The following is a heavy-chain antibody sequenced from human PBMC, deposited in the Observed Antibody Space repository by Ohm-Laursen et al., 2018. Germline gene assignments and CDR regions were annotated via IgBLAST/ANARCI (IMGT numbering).Heavy chain of an antibody. CDR3: AKGVPRSHWYFDL. Sequence: SLRLSCTASGFTFSRNGMNWVRQAPGKGLEWVSAISGSGGSTYYADSVKGWFTISRDNSKNTLYLQMNSLRAEDTAVYYCAKGVPRSHWYFDLWGRGTLVTVSS. CDR2: ISGSGGST. V-gene: IGHV3-23*01. J-gene: IGHJ2*01. CDR1: GFTFSRNG.